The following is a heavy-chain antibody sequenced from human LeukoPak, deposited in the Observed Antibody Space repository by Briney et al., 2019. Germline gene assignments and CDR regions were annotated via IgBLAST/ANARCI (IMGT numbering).Heavy chain of an antibody. CDR2: IRYDGSNK. Sequence: AGSLRLSCAASGFTFSTYGMHWVRQAPGKGLEWVAFIRYDGSNKYYADSVKGRFTISRANSKNTLYLQMNSLRAEDTAVYYCAKDIYDFWSGYLSYDAFDIWGQGTMVTVSS. D-gene: IGHD3-3*01. CDR1: GFTFSTYG. V-gene: IGHV3-30*02. J-gene: IGHJ3*02. CDR3: AKDIYDFWSGYLSYDAFDI.